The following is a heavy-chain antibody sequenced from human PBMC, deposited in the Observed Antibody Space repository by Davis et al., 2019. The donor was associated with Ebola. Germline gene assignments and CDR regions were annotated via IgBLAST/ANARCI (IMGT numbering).Heavy chain of an antibody. Sequence: LRLSCAVSGGSISSGGYSWSWIRQPPGKGLEWIGYIYHSGSTYYNPSLKSRVTISVDRSKNQFSLKLSSVTAADTAVYYCAITYGMDVWGKGTTVTVSS. D-gene: IGHD1-14*01. V-gene: IGHV4-30-2*01. CDR3: AITYGMDV. CDR1: GGSISSGGYS. CDR2: IYHSGST. J-gene: IGHJ6*04.